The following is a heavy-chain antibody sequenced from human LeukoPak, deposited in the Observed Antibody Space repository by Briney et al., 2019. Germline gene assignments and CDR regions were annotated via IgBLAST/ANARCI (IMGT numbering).Heavy chain of an antibody. V-gene: IGHV4-4*02. CDR3: ARWSIAAAGTSFDY. D-gene: IGHD6-13*01. Sequence: SGTLSLTCAVSSGSISSSNWWSWVRQPPGKGLEWIGEIYHSGSTNYNPSLKSRVTISVDKSKNQFSLKLSSVTAADTAVYYCARWSIAAAGTSFDYWGQGTLVTVSS. J-gene: IGHJ4*02. CDR2: IYHSGST. CDR1: SGSISSSNW.